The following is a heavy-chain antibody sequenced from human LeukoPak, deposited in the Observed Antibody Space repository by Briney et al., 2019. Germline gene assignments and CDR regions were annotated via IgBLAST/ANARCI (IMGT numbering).Heavy chain of an antibody. CDR1: GFTLSSYW. D-gene: IGHD4-23*01. J-gene: IGHJ4*02. CDR3: ARGRPHGNDY. CDR2: IASDGSST. V-gene: IGHV3-74*01. Sequence: GGSLRLSCAASGFTLSSYWMNWVRQAPGKGLVWVSRIASDGSSTTYADSVKGRFSISRANAKNTLYLQMNSLRVEDTAVYYCARGRPHGNDYWGQGTLVTVSS.